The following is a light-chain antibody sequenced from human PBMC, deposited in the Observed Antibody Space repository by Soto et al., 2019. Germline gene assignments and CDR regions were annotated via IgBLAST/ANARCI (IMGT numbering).Light chain of an antibody. CDR3: QAYDYSLTASV. CDR2: GNR. CDR1: TSNLGAGYD. V-gene: IGLV1-40*01. Sequence: QSVLTQPPSVSGAPGQRVTLSCTGNTSNLGAGYDVHWYQQLPGAAPKLVIFGNRNRPSGVPERFSGSKSGTSASLAITGLQAEHEADYYCQAYDYSLTASVFGGGTKLPVL. J-gene: IGLJ3*02.